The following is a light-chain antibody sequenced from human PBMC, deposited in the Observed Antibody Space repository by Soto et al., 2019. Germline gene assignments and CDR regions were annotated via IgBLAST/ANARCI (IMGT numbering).Light chain of an antibody. CDR2: EVT. CDR3: SSYTTSSTRV. V-gene: IGLV2-14*01. Sequence: QSALTQPASVSGSPGQSITISCTGTSSDIGAYNYVSWCQQHPGEAPKLLIYEVTYRPSGVSDRFSGSKSAYTASLTISGLQPEDEADYYCSSYTTSSTRVFGTGTKLTVL. CDR1: SSDIGAYNY. J-gene: IGLJ1*01.